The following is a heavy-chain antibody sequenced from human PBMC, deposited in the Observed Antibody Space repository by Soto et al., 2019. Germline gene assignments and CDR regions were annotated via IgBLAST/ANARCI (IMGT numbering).Heavy chain of an antibody. Sequence: QVQLVESGGGVVQPGRSLRLSCAASGFTFSRYGMHWVRQAPGKGLEWVAVISYDGSNKYYADSVKGRFTISRDNSKNTLYLQMNSLRAEDTAVYYCAKDLLPVVVVAATYSILDYWGQGTLVTVSS. D-gene: IGHD2-15*01. J-gene: IGHJ4*02. CDR2: ISYDGSNK. V-gene: IGHV3-30*18. CDR3: AKDLLPVVVVAATYSILDY. CDR1: GFTFSRYG.